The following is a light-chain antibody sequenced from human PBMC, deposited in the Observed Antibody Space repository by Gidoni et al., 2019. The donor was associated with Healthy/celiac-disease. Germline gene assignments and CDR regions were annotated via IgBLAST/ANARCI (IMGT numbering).Light chain of an antibody. V-gene: IGKV3-20*01. Sequence: EIVLTQSPGTLSLSPGERATLSCRACQSVSSSYLAWYQQKPGQAPRLLIYVASSRATGIPDRFSGSGSGTDFTLTISILEPEDFAVYYCQQYGKTFGQGTKVEIK. CDR1: QSVSSSY. CDR2: VAS. J-gene: IGKJ1*01. CDR3: QQYGKT.